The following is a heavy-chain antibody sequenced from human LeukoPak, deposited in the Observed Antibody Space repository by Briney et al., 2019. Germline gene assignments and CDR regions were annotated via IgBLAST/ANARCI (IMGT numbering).Heavy chain of an antibody. CDR2: IYSSGST. J-gene: IGHJ4*02. CDR1: GFTFSSYA. CDR3: TRTFLSGDGYKVGYFDY. D-gene: IGHD5-24*01. Sequence: GGSLRLSCAASGFTFSSYAMSWVRQAPGKGLEWVSLIYSSGSTYYADSVKGRFSISRDNSKNTLFLLMNSLTAEDTAMYYCTRTFLSGDGYKVGYFDYWGQGTLVTVSS. V-gene: IGHV3-53*01.